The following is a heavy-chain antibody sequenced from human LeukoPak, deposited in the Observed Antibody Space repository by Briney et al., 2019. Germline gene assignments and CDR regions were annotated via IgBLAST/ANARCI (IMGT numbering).Heavy chain of an antibody. D-gene: IGHD1-26*01. CDR2: ISSSSSYI. V-gene: IGHV3-21*01. J-gene: IGHJ3*02. Sequence: PGGSLRLSCAASGFTFSSYEMNWVRQAPGKGLEWVSSISSSSSYIYYADSVKGRFTISRDNAKNSLYLQMNSLRAEDTAVYYCAKDWWELLIDAFDIWGQGTMVTVSS. CDR3: AKDWWELLIDAFDI. CDR1: GFTFSSYE.